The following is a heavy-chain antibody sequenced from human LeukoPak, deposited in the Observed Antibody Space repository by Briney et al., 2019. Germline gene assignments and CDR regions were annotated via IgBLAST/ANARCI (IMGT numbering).Heavy chain of an antibody. CDR3: AKDQAGATEYYFDY. D-gene: IGHD1-26*01. J-gene: IGHJ4*02. V-gene: IGHV3-30*02. Sequence: GGSLRLSCAASGFTFSSYGMHWVRQAPGKGLEWVAFIRYDGSNKYYADSVKGRFTISRDNSKNTLYLQMNSLRAEDTAVYYCAKDQAGATEYYFDYWGQGTLVTVSS. CDR1: GFTFSSYG. CDR2: IRYDGSNK.